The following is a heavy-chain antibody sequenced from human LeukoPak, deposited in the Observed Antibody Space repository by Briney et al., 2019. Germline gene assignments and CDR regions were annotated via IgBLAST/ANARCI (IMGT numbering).Heavy chain of an antibody. V-gene: IGHV3-74*01. CDR3: ARDRPYGGCPQIFDY. J-gene: IGHJ4*02. D-gene: IGHD2-15*01. CDR1: GFTFSSYW. CDR2: INSDGSST. Sequence: GGSLRLSCAASGFTFSSYWMHWVRQAPGKGLVWVSRINSDGSSTSYADSVKGRFTISRDNAKNTLYLQMNSLRAEDTAVYYCARDRPYGGCPQIFDYWGQGTLVTVSS.